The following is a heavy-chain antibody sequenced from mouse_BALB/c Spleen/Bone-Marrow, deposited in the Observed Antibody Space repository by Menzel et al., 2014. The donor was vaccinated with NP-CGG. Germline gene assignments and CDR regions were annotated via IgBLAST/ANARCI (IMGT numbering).Heavy chain of an antibody. J-gene: IGHJ1*01. Sequence: EVNPVESGGGLVQPGGSLKLSCAASGFDFSGYWMTWVRQAPGKGLEWIGEINPDSSTINYTPSLKDKFIISRDNAKNALYLQMSKVRSEDTALYYCARPGYYGYQDVWGAGTTVTVSS. D-gene: IGHD1-2*01. CDR3: ARPGYYGYQDV. CDR1: GFDFSGYW. CDR2: INPDSSTI. V-gene: IGHV4-1*02.